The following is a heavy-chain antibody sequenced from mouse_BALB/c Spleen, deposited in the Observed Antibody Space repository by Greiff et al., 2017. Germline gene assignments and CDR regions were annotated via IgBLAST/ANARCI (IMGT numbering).Heavy chain of an antibody. CDR2: IYPGDGDT. V-gene: IGHV1-87*01. J-gene: IGHJ4*01. Sequence: VKLMESGAELARPGASVKLSCKASGYTFTSYWMQWVKQRPGQGLEWIGAIYPGDGDTRYTQKFKGKATLTADKSSSTAYMQLSSLASEDSAVYYCARTTVVSGDAMDYWGQGTSVTVSS. CDR1: GYTFTSYW. CDR3: ARTTVVSGDAMDY. D-gene: IGHD1-1*01.